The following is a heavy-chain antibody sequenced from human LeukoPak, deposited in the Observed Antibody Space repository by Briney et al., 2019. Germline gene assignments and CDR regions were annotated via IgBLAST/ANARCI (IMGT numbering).Heavy chain of an antibody. CDR2: IYYNGSP. CDR3: ARRAARPGFDY. Sequence: SEALSLTCAVSGGSISTYYWSWIRQPPGKGLEWIGDIYYNGSPNYNPSLKSRVTISVDTSKDQFSLKLSSVTAADTAVYYCARRAARPGFDYWGQGTLVTVSS. D-gene: IGHD6-6*01. V-gene: IGHV4-59*08. CDR1: GGSISTYY. J-gene: IGHJ4*02.